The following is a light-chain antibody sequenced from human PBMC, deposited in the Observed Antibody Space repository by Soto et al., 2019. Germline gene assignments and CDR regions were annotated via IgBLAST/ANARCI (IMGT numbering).Light chain of an antibody. Sequence: EIVMTQSPDTLSVSPGERASLSCRASQSIRSDLAWYQQKPGQAPRLLIYAASTRATAIPARFSGSESGTEFTLTITSLQSEDFAVYYCQQYNSWPLTFGGGTRVKIK. V-gene: IGKV3-15*01. J-gene: IGKJ4*01. CDR1: QSIRSD. CDR2: AAS. CDR3: QQYNSWPLT.